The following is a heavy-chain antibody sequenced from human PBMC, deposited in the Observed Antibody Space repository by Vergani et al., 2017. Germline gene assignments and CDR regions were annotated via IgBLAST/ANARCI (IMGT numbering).Heavy chain of an antibody. V-gene: IGHV1-69*04. D-gene: IGHD2-2*01. CDR2: IIPILGIA. J-gene: IGHJ6*03. Sequence: QVQLVQSGAEVKKPGSSVKVSCKASGGTFSSYAISWVRQAPGQGLEWMGRIIPILGIANYAQKFQGRVTITADKSTSTAYMELSSLRSEDTAVYYCATNKYQLLSSYYYYYYMDVWGKGTTVTVSS. CDR3: ATNKYQLLSSYYYYYYMDV. CDR1: GGTFSSYA.